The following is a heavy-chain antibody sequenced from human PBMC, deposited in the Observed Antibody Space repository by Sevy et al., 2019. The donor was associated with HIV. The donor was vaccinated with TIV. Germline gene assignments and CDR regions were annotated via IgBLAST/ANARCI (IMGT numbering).Heavy chain of an antibody. J-gene: IGHJ4*02. V-gene: IGHV3-21*01. CDR2: ISSSSSYI. D-gene: IGHD6-13*01. Sequence: GGSLRLSCAASGFTFSSYSMNWVHQAPGKGLEWVSSISSSSSYIYYADSVKGRFTISRDNAKNSLYLQMNSLGAEDTAVYYCARDPRTAAAGTRYFDYWGQGTLVTVSS. CDR1: GFTFSSYS. CDR3: ARDPRTAAAGTRYFDY.